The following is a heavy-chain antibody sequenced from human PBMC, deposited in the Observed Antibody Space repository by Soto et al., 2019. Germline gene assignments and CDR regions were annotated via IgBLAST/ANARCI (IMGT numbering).Heavy chain of an antibody. J-gene: IGHJ6*02. D-gene: IGHD4-17*01. Sequence: QVQLVQSGAEVKKPGASVKVSCKASGYTFTSYGIIWVRQAPGQGLEWMGWISAYNGNTNYAQKLQGRVTMTTDTTTSTAYMELRSLRSDDTAVYYCAKSNVYGDPPYYYYGMDVWGQGTTVTVSS. V-gene: IGHV1-18*01. CDR3: AKSNVYGDPPYYYYGMDV. CDR2: ISAYNGNT. CDR1: GYTFTSYG.